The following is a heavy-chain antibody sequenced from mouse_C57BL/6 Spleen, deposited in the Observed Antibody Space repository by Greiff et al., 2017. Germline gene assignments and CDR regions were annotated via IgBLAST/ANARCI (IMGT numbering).Heavy chain of an antibody. V-gene: IGHV1-18*01. CDR3: ARKMVTTLGYAMDY. CDR2: INPNNGGT. D-gene: IGHD2-2*01. J-gene: IGHJ4*01. CDR1: GYTFTDYN. Sequence: DVHLVESGPELVKPGASVKIPCKASGYTFTDYNMDWVKQSHGKSLEWIGDINPNNGGTIYNQKFKGKATLTVDKSSSTAYMELRSLTSEDTAVYYCARKMVTTLGYAMDYWGQGTSVTVSS.